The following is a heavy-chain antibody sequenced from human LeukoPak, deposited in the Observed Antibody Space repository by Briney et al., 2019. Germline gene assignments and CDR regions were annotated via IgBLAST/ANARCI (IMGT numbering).Heavy chain of an antibody. CDR1: GFTFSDYY. D-gene: IGHD3-22*01. CDR3: ARDLYGVPNYYDSSGENYFDY. CDR2: ISSSSSYT. J-gene: IGHJ4*02. V-gene: IGHV3-11*05. Sequence: GGSLRLSCAASGFTFSDYYMSWIRQAPGKGLEWVSYISSSSSYTNYADSVKGRFTISRDNAKNSLYLQMNSLRAEDTAVYYCARDLYGVPNYYDSSGENYFDYWGQGTLVTVSS.